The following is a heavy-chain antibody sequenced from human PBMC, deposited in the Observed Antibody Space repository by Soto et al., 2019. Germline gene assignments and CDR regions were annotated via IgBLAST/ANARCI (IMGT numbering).Heavy chain of an antibody. CDR2: MSYDGDRQ. D-gene: IGHD5-18*01. Sequence: QVQLVESGGGVVQPGRSLRLSCVGSGFTFSNSPIHWVRQAPGKGLEWVSVMSYDGDRQYYADSVKGRFTISRDSSKSTLYLQMNNVRVEDTAMYYFAREEYSTHYFDFWGQGTLVTVSS. CDR3: AREEYSTHYFDF. J-gene: IGHJ4*02. CDR1: GFTFSNSP. V-gene: IGHV3-30-3*01.